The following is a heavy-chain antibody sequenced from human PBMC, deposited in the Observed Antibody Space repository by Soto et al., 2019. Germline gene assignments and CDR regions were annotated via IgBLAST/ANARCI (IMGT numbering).Heavy chain of an antibody. V-gene: IGHV3-7*01. CDR1: GFTLSTYW. D-gene: IGHD6-13*01. J-gene: IGHJ4*02. CDR3: GTADRGTAAGGTVQ. Sequence: EVQVVESGGGLVQPGGSLRLSCAASGFTLSTYWMTWVRQAPGKGLEWVANIKQDGSEKYYVDSVKGRFTVSRDNAKNSLYLQMNSLRAEETAVYYCGTADRGTAAGGTVQGGQGTLVTVSS. CDR2: IKQDGSEK.